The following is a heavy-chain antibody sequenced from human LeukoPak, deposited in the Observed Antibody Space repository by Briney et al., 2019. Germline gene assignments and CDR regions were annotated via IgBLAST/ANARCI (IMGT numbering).Heavy chain of an antibody. CDR1: GFTVSSNY. D-gene: IGHD6-6*01. CDR3: ASRSSSIY. Sequence: PGGSLRLSCAASGFTVSSNYMTWVRQAPGKGLEWVSVIYSDSSTYYTDSAKGRFTISRDNSKNTLYLQMNSLRAEDTAVYYCASRSSSIYWGQGTLVTVSS. V-gene: IGHV3-53*01. J-gene: IGHJ4*02. CDR2: IYSDSST.